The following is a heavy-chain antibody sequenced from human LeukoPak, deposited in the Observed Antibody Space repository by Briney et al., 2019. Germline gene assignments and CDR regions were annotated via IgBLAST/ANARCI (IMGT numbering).Heavy chain of an antibody. V-gene: IGHV3-7*01. CDR1: GFTFSSYW. CDR2: IKQDGSEK. D-gene: IGHD3-22*01. Sequence: GGSLRLSCPASGFTFSSYWMSWVRQAPGKGLEGVANIKQDGSEKYYVDSVKGRFTISRDNAKNSLYLQMNSLRAEDTAVYYCARDDLVITTEWGQGTLVTVSS. J-gene: IGHJ4*02. CDR3: ARDDLVITTE.